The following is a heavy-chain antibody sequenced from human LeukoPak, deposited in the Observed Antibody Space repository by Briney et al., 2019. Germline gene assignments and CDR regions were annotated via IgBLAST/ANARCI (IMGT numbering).Heavy chain of an antibody. CDR2: INHSGST. CDR3: ARDGDCFDY. D-gene: IGHD4-17*01. Sequence: PSETLSLTCAVYGGSFSGYYWSWIRQPPGKGLEWSGEINHSGSTNYNPSLKSRVTISVDTSKNQFSLKLSSVPAADTAVYYCARDGDCFDYWGQGTLVTVSS. CDR1: GGSFSGYY. J-gene: IGHJ4*02. V-gene: IGHV4-34*01.